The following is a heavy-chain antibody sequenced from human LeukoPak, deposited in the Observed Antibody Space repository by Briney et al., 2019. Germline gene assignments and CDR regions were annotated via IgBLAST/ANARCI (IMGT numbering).Heavy chain of an antibody. CDR3: ARSTPGYDFWSGYQAMGYFDY. D-gene: IGHD3-3*01. CDR2: IKQDGSEI. V-gene: IGHV3-7*01. J-gene: IGHJ4*02. Sequence: GGSLRLSCAASGFTFSNAWMSWVRQAPGKGLEWVANIKQDGSEIYYVDSVKGRFTISRDNAKNSVYLQMNSLRAEDTAVYYCARSTPGYDFWSGYQAMGYFDYWGQGTLVTVSS. CDR1: GFTFSNAW.